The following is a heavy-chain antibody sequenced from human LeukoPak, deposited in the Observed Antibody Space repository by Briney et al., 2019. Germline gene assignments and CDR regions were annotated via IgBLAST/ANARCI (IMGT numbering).Heavy chain of an antibody. D-gene: IGHD2-2*01. CDR2: IYTSGST. V-gene: IGHV4-4*09. CDR1: GSISGYY. Sequence: SETLSLTCTVSGSISGYYWSWIRQPPGKGLEWIGFIYTSGSTNYNPSLESRVTISVDTSKNQFSLDLSSVTAADTAVYYCARQKCTSASCLTKNAFDIWGQGTMVTVSS. J-gene: IGHJ3*02. CDR3: ARQKCTSASCLTKNAFDI.